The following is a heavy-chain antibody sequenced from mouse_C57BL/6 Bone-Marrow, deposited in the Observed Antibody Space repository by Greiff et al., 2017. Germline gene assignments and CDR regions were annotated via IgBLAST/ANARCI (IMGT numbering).Heavy chain of an antibody. J-gene: IGHJ1*03. V-gene: IGHV14-4*01. D-gene: IGHD2-4*01. Sequence: EVQLQQSGAELVRPGASVKLSCTASGFNIKDDYMHWVKQRPEQGLEWIGWIDPENGATEYASKFQGKATITADTSSNTAYLQLSSLTSEDTAVYYCTLYYDYDVDWYFDVWGTGTTVTVSS. CDR2: IDPENGAT. CDR1: GFNIKDDY. CDR3: TLYYDYDVDWYFDV.